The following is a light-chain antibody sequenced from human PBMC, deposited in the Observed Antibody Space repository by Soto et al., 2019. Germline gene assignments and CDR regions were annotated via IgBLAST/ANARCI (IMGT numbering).Light chain of an antibody. CDR2: GAS. CDR3: QKYDSAPLT. J-gene: IGKJ1*01. Sequence: DIQMTQSPSSLSASVGDRVTITCRARQGISNNLAWYQQKPGNVPKLLIYGASTLQSGVPSRFSGSGSGTDFTLTISSLQPEDVATYYCQKYDSAPLTFGQGTKVEFK. V-gene: IGKV1-27*01. CDR1: QGISNN.